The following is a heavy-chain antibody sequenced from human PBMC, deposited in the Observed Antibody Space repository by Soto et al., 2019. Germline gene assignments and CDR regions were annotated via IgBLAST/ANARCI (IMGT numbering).Heavy chain of an antibody. CDR3: ARGNRDIVVVPAAIERDYYYGMDV. J-gene: IGHJ6*02. CDR1: GGSFSGYY. V-gene: IGHV4-34*01. CDR2: INHSGST. Sequence: PSETLSLTCAVYGGSFSGYYWSWIRQPPGKGLEWIGEINHSGSTNYNPSLKSRVTISVDTSKNQFSLKLSSVTAADTAVYYFARGNRDIVVVPAAIERDYYYGMDVWGQGTTVTVSS. D-gene: IGHD2-2*01.